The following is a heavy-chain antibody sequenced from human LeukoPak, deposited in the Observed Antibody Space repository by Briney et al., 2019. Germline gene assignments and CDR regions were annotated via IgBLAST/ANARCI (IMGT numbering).Heavy chain of an antibody. CDR1: GGSFSGYY. CDR2: INHSGST. Sequence: SETLSLTCAVYGGSFSGYYWSWIRQPPGKGLEWIGEINHSGSTDYNPSLKSRVTISVDTSKNQFSLKLSSVTAADTAVYYCARGRVVPAARCEVGINDYWGQGTLITVSS. CDR3: ARGRVVPAARCEVGINDY. V-gene: IGHV4-34*01. D-gene: IGHD2-2*01. J-gene: IGHJ4*02.